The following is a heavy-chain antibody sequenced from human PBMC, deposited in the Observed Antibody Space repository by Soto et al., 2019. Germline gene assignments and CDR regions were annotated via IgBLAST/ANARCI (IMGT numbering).Heavy chain of an antibody. J-gene: IGHJ5*02. Sequence: SETLSLTCAVYGGSFSGYYWSWIRQPPGKGLEWIGDINHSGSTNHNPSLKSRVTISVDTSKNQFSLKLSSVTAADTAVYYCARNRIRVWFGELSYFDPWGQGTLVT. D-gene: IGHD3-10*01. CDR1: GGSFSGYY. CDR2: INHSGST. V-gene: IGHV4-34*01. CDR3: ARNRIRVWFGELSYFDP.